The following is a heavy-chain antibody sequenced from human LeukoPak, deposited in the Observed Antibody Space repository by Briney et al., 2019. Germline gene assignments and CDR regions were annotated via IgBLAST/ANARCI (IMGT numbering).Heavy chain of an antibody. D-gene: IGHD6-13*01. CDR2: INHSGST. Sequence: SETLSLTFSVYGGSVRGYYWSWIRQPPGKGLERIGEINHSGSTNYNPSLKSRVTISVDTSKNQFSLKLSSVTAADTAVYYCARRPHSSSWYGARKYYFDYWGQGTLVTVSS. J-gene: IGHJ4*02. V-gene: IGHV4-34*01. CDR1: GGSVRGYY. CDR3: ARRPHSSSWYGARKYYFDY.